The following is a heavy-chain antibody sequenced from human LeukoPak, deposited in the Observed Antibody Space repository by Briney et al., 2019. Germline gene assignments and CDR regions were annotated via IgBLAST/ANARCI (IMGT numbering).Heavy chain of an antibody. CDR3: ATGFGYYFDY. V-gene: IGHV1-69-2*01. J-gene: IGHJ4*02. CDR2: VDPEDGET. Sequence: ASVKVSCKVSGYTFTDYYMHWVQQAPGKGLEWMGLVDPEDGETIYAEKFQGRVTITADTSTDTAYMELSSLISEDTAVYYCATGFGYYFDYWGQGTLVTVSS. D-gene: IGHD3-10*01. CDR1: GYTFTDYY.